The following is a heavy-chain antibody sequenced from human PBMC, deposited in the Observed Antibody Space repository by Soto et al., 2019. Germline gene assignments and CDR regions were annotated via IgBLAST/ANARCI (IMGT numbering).Heavy chain of an antibody. D-gene: IGHD3-16*01. J-gene: IGHJ3*02. V-gene: IGHV1-18*04. CDR1: GYNFATYG. CDR3: ARRVWESSDAFDI. CDR2: ISTYTGRT. Sequence: ASVKVSCKASGYNFATYGITWMRQAPGQGLECMGWISTYTGRTNYAQRLQGRVTMTTDTSTSTAYMELRSLKSDDTAVYYCARRVWESSDAFDIWGQGXMVTV.